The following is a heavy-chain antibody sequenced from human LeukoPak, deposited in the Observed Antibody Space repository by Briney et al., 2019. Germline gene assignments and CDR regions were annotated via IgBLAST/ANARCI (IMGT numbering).Heavy chain of an antibody. V-gene: IGHV3-43*02. D-gene: IGHD3-10*01. CDR1: GFTFDDYA. J-gene: IGHJ3*02. CDR2: ISGDGGST. CDR3: AKDVLLWFGEPYAFDI. Sequence: GGSLRLSCAASGFTFDDYAMHGVRQAPGKGLEWGSLISGDGGSTYYADSVKGRFTISRDNSKNSLYLQMNSLRTEDTALYYCAKDVLLWFGEPYAFDIWGQGTMVTVSS.